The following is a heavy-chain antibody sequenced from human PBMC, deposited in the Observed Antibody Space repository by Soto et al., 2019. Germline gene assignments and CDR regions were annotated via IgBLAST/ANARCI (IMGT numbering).Heavy chain of an antibody. CDR1: GGSFXGYY. D-gene: IGHD3-9*01. CDR3: ARXXXXXLTGPPWVWYFDL. CDR2: INDRGSI. J-gene: IGHJ2*01. Sequence: QVQLQQWGAGPLRPLETLSLTCGVSGGSFXGYYWAXXRQSPGKGLEWIGEINDRGSINYNPSLKSRVSISVDTSKNHYSLNLRSVTAAXTXVXXXARXXXXXLTGPPWVWYFDLWGRGTLVTVSS. V-gene: IGHV4-34*01.